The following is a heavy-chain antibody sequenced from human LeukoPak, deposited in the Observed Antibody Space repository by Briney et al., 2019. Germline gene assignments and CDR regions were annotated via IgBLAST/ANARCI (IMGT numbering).Heavy chain of an antibody. CDR3: ARGLQDCTNGVCYPDY. CDR1: GYTFTSYY. V-gene: IGHV1-46*01. J-gene: IGHJ4*02. Sequence: GASVKVSCKASGYTFTSYYIHWVRQAPGQGLEWMGIINPSGGSTSYAQKFQGRVTMTRDTSTSTVYMELSSLRSEDTAVYYCARGLQDCTNGVCYPDYWGQGTLVTVSS. D-gene: IGHD2-8*01. CDR2: INPSGGST.